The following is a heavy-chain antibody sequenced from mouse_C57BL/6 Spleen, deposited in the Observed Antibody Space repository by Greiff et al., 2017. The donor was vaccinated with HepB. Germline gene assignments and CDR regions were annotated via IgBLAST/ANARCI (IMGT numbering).Heavy chain of an antibody. D-gene: IGHD2-4*01. J-gene: IGHJ4*01. Sequence: VQLQQTGAELVMPGASVKLSCKASGYTFTSYWMHWVKQRPGQGLEWIGEIDPSDSYTNYNQKFKGKSTLTVDKSSSTAYMQLSSLTSEDSAVYYCASRGYYDNYAMDYWGQGTSVTVSS. CDR3: ASRGYYDNYAMDY. CDR1: GYTFTSYW. V-gene: IGHV1-69*01. CDR2: IDPSDSYT.